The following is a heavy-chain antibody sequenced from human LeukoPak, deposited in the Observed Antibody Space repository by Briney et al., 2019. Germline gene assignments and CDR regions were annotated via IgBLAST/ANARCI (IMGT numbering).Heavy chain of an antibody. Sequence: PSETLSLTCTVSGGSISSYYWSWIRQPPGKGLEWIGYIYYSGSTNYDPSLKSRVTISVDTSKNQFSLKLSSVTAADTAVYYCARDFRGETDYYGMDVWGQGTTVTVSS. CDR1: GGSISSYY. CDR3: ARDFRGETDYYGMDV. J-gene: IGHJ6*02. CDR2: IYYSGST. V-gene: IGHV4-59*01.